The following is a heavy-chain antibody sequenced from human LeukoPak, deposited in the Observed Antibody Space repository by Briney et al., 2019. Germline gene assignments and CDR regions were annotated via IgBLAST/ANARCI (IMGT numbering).Heavy chain of an antibody. CDR1: GFTFSSYA. CDR2: ISGSGGST. J-gene: IGHJ4*02. D-gene: IGHD3-3*01. Sequence: QTGGSLRLSCAASGFTFSSYAVSWVRQAPGKGLEGVSAISGSGGSTYYADSVKGRFTISRDNSKNTLYLQMNSLRAEDTAVYYCAKDAPYYDFWSGYLYWGQGTLVTVSS. V-gene: IGHV3-23*01. CDR3: AKDAPYYDFWSGYLY.